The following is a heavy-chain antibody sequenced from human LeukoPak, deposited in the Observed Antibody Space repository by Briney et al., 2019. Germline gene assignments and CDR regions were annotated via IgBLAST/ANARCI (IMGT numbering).Heavy chain of an antibody. CDR1: GFTFSSYA. V-gene: IGHV3-30-3*01. J-gene: IGHJ3*02. CDR3: ARGSVVGGRDAFDI. D-gene: IGHD1-26*01. Sequence: GGSLRLYCAASGFTFSSYAIHWVRQAPGKGLEWVAVISYDGSHEYYGDSVKGRFTISRDNSKNTLYLQMNSLRAEDTAVYYCARGSVVGGRDAFDIWGQGTMVTVSS. CDR2: ISYDGSHE.